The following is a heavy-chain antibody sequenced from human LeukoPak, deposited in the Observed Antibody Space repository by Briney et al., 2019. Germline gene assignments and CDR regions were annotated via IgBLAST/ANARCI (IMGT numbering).Heavy chain of an antibody. CDR1: DDSISMYY. CDR3: ASGIVGATSGPFDY. V-gene: IGHV4-59*01. Sequence: NPSETLSLTCTVSDDSISMYYWSWIRQPPGKGLEWIGYIYYSGSTNYNPSLKNRVTISGDTSKNQFSLKLTSVTAADTAVYYCASGIVGATSGPFDYWGQGTLVTVSS. CDR2: IYYSGST. D-gene: IGHD1-26*01. J-gene: IGHJ4*02.